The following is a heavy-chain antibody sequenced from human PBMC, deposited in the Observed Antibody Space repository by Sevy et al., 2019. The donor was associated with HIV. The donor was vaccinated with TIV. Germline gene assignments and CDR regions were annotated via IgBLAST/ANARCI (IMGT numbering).Heavy chain of an antibody. Sequence: GGSLRLSCAASGFTFSSYGMHWVRQAPGKGLEWVAVIWYDGSNKYYADSVKGRFTISRDNSKNTLYLQMNSLRAEDTAVYYCARGRWAGYYDAFDIWGQGTMVTVSS. CDR3: ARGRWAGYYDAFDI. D-gene: IGHD3-9*01. CDR1: GFTFSSYG. J-gene: IGHJ3*02. CDR2: IWYDGSNK. V-gene: IGHV3-33*01.